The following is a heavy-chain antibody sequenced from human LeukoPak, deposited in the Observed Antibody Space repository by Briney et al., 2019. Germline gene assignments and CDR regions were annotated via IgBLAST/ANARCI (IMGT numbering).Heavy chain of an antibody. CDR1: GYTFTGYY. J-gene: IGHJ3*02. CDR2: INPNSGGT. D-gene: IGHD1-26*01. Sequence: ASVKVSCKASGYTFTGYYMHWVRQAPGHGLEWMGWINPNSGGTNYAQKFQGRVTMTRDTSISTAYMELSRLRSDDTAVYYCAREPGSYYGFDAFDIWGQGTMVTVSS. V-gene: IGHV1-2*02. CDR3: AREPGSYYGFDAFDI.